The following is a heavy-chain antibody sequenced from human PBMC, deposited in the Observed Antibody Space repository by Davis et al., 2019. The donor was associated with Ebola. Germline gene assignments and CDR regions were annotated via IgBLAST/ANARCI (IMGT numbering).Heavy chain of an antibody. CDR2: INCSGGGK. V-gene: IGHV1-46*01. Sequence: ASVKVSCKASGYTFTGYWMHWVRQAPGQGLEWMGIINCSGGGKTYAQKFQGRVTMTRDTSTNTVDMELSSLTSEDTAVYYCARVPGCAGGDCAGYNWFDSWGQGTLVTVSS. CDR3: ARVPGCAGGDCAGYNWFDS. CDR1: GYTFTGYW. D-gene: IGHD2-21*01. J-gene: IGHJ5*01.